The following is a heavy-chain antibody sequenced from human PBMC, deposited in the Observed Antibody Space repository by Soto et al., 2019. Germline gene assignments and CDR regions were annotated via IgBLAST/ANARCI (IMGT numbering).Heavy chain of an antibody. J-gene: IGHJ5*02. CDR3: ARARGFNSNGFIRWFDP. V-gene: IGHV4-34*01. D-gene: IGHD6-13*01. CDR2: INHSGST. CDR1: GGSFSDYY. Sequence: SETLSLTCAVYGGSFSDYYWSWIRQPPGKGLEWIGEINHSGSTNYNPSLKSRVTISVDASKNQFSLKLSSVTAADTAVYYCARARGFNSNGFIRWFDPWGQGTLVTVSS.